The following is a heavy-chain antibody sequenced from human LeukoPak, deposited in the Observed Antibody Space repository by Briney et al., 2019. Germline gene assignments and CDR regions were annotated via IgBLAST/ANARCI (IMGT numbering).Heavy chain of an antibody. CDR1: GYTFTGCY. V-gene: IGHV1-2*02. CDR2: VNPNSGGT. Sequence: ASVTVSCKASGYTFTGCYMHWVRQAPAQGLEWMGWVNPNSGGTNYAQKFQGRVTMTRYTYISTAYKELSRLRSDDTAGYYCARDLLVEMATRTNYYMDVWGKGTTVTVSS. CDR3: ARDLLVEMATRTNYYMDV. J-gene: IGHJ6*03. D-gene: IGHD5-24*01.